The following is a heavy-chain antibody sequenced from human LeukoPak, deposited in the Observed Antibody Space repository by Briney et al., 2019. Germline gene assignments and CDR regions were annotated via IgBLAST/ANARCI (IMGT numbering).Heavy chain of an antibody. V-gene: IGHV3-9*01. J-gene: IGHJ4*02. D-gene: IGHD6-6*01. Sequence: GGSLRLSCAASGFTFSDYYMSWIRQAPGKGLEWVSGISWNSGSIGYADSVKGRFTISRDNAKNSLYLQMNSLRAEDTALYYCAKDVSSSSGSFDYWGQGTLVTVSS. CDR1: GFTFSDYY. CDR3: AKDVSSSSGSFDY. CDR2: ISWNSGSI.